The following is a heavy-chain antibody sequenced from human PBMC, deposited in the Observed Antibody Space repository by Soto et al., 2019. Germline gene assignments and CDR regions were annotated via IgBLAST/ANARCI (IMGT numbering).Heavy chain of an antibody. V-gene: IGHV1-3*01. CDR3: ARVGLRVPAAVSYFDY. J-gene: IGHJ4*02. D-gene: IGHD2-2*01. CDR2: INAGNGNT. Sequence: ASVKVSCKASGYTFTSYAMHWVRQAPGQRLEWMGWINAGNGNTKYSQKFQGRVTITRDTSASTAYMELSSLRSEDTAVYYCARVGLRVPAAVSYFDYWGQGTLVTVSS. CDR1: GYTFTSYA.